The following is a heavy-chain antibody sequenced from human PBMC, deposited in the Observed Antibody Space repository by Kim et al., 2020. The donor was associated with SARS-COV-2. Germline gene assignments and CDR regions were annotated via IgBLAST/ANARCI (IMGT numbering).Heavy chain of an antibody. J-gene: IGHJ6*02. CDR3: ARDLGRELKKTPGTYYYDSSGYHPPLYYYYGIDV. CDR2: ISAYNGNT. D-gene: IGHD3-22*01. CDR1: GYTFTSYG. Sequence: ASVKVSCKASGYTFTSYGISWVRQAPGQGLEWMGWISAYNGNTNYAQKLQGRVTMTTDTSTSTAYMGLRSLRSDDTAVYYCARDLGRELKKTPGTYYYDSSGYHPPLYYYYGIDVWGQGTTVTVSS. V-gene: IGHV1-18*01.